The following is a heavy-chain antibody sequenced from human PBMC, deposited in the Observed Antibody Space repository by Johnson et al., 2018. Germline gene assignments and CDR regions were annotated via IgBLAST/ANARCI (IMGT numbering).Heavy chain of an antibody. Sequence: EVQLVESGGGLVQPGGSLRLSCAASGFPFMSHYMSWVRQAPAKGLEWVAYINQGGSETYSVDSVKGRFTISRDNGNKLEALQMNSLRADDTAVYYCASPSLWSGDKAFDIWGQGTMVTVSS. CDR3: ASPSLWSGDKAFDI. CDR1: GFPFMSHY. V-gene: IGHV3-7*01. D-gene: IGHD3-3*01. CDR2: INQGGSET. J-gene: IGHJ3*02.